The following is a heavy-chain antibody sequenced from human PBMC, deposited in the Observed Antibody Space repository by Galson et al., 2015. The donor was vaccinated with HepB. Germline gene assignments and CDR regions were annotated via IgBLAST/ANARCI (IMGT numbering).Heavy chain of an antibody. CDR3: ASAPLIAAAGAYGMDV. CDR1: GGTFSSYA. CDR2: IIPILGIA. V-gene: IGHV1-69*04. J-gene: IGHJ6*02. Sequence: SVKVSCKASGGTFSSYAISWVRQAPGQGLEWMGRIIPILGIANYAQKLQGRVTITADKSTSTAYMELSSLRSEDTAVYYCASAPLIAAAGAYGMDVWGQGTTVTVSS. D-gene: IGHD6-13*01.